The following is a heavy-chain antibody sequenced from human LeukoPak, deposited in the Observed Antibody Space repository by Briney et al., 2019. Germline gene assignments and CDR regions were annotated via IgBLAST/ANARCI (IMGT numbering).Heavy chain of an antibody. Sequence: ASVKVSCKASGYTFTGYYMHWVRQAPGQGLEWMGWINPNSGGTSYAQKFQGRVTMTRDTSISTAYMELSRLRSDDTAVYYCARSSITILSGGPSSVPGYWGQGTLVTVSS. D-gene: IGHD3-3*01. CDR1: GYTFTGYY. V-gene: IGHV1-2*02. CDR3: ARSSITILSGGPSSVPGY. CDR2: INPNSGGT. J-gene: IGHJ4*02.